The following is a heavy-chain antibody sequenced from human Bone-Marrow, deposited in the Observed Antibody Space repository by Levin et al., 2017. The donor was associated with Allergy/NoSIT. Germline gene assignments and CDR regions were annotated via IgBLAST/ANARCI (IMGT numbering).Heavy chain of an antibody. CDR3: VRGGDGSTSHDAFDI. J-gene: IGHJ3*02. CDR2: LYYSGIT. CDR1: DDSISSSSYF. D-gene: IGHD3-10*01. V-gene: IGHV4-39*07. Sequence: SQTLSLTCTVSDDSISSSSYFWGWIRQSPGRGLEWIGTLYYSGITYYNPSLKSRITISVDTSKNQFSLKLSSVTAADTAVYYCVRGGDGSTSHDAFDIWGQGTMVTVSS.